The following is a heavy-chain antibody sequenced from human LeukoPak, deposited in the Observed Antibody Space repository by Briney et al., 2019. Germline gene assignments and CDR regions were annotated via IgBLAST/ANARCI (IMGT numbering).Heavy chain of an antibody. Sequence: AETLTLTCIVSGASIRSDYWTWIRQPPGKGLEWIGSIYNTGSTNCIPSLMSRVTISIDTSNNKFSLRLSSVTAADTAVYYCSRLRYGGNSDYWGQGTLVTVFS. D-gene: IGHD4-23*01. V-gene: IGHV4-59*08. J-gene: IGHJ4*02. CDR3: SRLRYGGNSDY. CDR2: IYNTGST. CDR1: GASIRSDY.